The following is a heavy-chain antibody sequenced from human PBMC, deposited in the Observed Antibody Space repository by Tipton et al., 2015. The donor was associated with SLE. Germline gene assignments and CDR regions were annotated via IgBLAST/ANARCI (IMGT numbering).Heavy chain of an antibody. CDR1: GFTFSSYG. V-gene: IGHV3-30*02. CDR3: ARGSSDFDY. J-gene: IGHJ4*02. CDR2: IRYDGNNK. D-gene: IGHD6-6*01. Sequence: SLRLSCAASGFTFSSYGMHWVRQAPGKGLEWVAFIRYDGNNKYYADSVKGRFTISRDNSKNTLYLQMNSLRAEDTAVYYCARGSSDFDYWGQGTLVTVSS.